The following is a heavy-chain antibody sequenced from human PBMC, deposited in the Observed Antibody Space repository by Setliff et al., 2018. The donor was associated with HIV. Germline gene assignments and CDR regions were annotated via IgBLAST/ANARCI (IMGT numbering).Heavy chain of an antibody. D-gene: IGHD3-22*01. CDR2: VYTSGST. V-gene: IGHV4-4*07. Sequence: PSETLSLTCSVSGGSMSTYYWSWIRQPAGKRLEWIGRVYTSGSTIYNPSLRSRVTMSVDTSKSQFSLKLNSVAAADTAVYYCARGAAIFDRSGYYFDYWGQGMPVTVSS. CDR3: ARGAAIFDRSGYYFDY. J-gene: IGHJ4*02. CDR1: GGSMSTYY.